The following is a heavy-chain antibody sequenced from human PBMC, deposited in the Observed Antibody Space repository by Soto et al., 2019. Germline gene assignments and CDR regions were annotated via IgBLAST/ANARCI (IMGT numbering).Heavy chain of an antibody. CDR1: GFTFSSYT. J-gene: IGHJ4*02. D-gene: IGHD2-2*01. CDR2: ISSTSSTI. Sequence: VQLVESGGGVVQPGRSLRLSCAASGFTFSSYTMNWVRQAPGRGLEWVAYISSTSSTIQYADSVKGRFTISKDNANNSLYLQMNSLRDEDTAVYYCTRGRTFAWGQGTLVTVSS. CDR3: TRGRTFA. V-gene: IGHV3-48*02.